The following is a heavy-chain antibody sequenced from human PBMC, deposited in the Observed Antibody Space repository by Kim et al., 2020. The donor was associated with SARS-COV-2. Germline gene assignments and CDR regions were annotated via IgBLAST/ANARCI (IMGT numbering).Heavy chain of an antibody. J-gene: IGHJ4*02. CDR3: ARVQYSGSYLDY. V-gene: IGHV4-59*01. D-gene: IGHD1-26*01. Sequence: NSNPSLKSRVTISVDTSKNQFSLKLSSVTAADTAVYYCARVQYSGSYLDYWGQGTLVTVSS.